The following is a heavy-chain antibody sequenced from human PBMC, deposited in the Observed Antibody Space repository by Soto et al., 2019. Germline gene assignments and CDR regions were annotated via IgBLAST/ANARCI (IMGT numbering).Heavy chain of an antibody. J-gene: IGHJ6*02. CDR1: GYNFATYC. D-gene: IGHD2-21*01. CDR2: IDPSDAYT. V-gene: IGHV5-10-1*01. Sequence: GESLKISCKGSGYNFATYCIAWLRQLPGKGLELMGRIDPSDAYTNYSPSFQNLVTISVDKSINTAYLQWSSLKASDAAKYYCARLERGSTVLVAPYGLDVWGQGTTVTVSS. CDR3: ARLERGSTVLVAPYGLDV.